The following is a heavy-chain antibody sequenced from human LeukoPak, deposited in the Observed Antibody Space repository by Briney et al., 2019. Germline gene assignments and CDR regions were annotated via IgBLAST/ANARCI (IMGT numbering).Heavy chain of an antibody. CDR3: ARVPMTTVTTRDYYYMDV. D-gene: IGHD4-17*01. V-gene: IGHV4-39*01. CDR2: IYYSGST. J-gene: IGHJ6*03. Sequence: SETLSLTCTVSGGSITSSGYYWGWIRQPPGRGLEWIGNIYYSGSTYYYPSLKSRVTISVDTSKKQFSLKLSSVTAADTAVYYCARVPMTTVTTRDYYYMDVWGKGTTVTIYS. CDR1: GGSITSSGYY.